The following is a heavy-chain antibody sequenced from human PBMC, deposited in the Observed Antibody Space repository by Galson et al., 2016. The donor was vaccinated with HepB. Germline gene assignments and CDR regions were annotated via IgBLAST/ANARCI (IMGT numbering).Heavy chain of an antibody. CDR1: GYTFSRYG. CDR2: ISATSGNT. Sequence: SVKVSCKASGYTFSRYGISWVRQAPGQGLEWLGWISATSGNTIYAQKFQDRVTMTQDTSASTVYMDLRSLRSDVTAVYYCARDVQFRFDYWGQGTLVTVST. CDR3: ARDVQFRFDY. J-gene: IGHJ4*02. V-gene: IGHV1-18*01. D-gene: IGHD4-11*01.